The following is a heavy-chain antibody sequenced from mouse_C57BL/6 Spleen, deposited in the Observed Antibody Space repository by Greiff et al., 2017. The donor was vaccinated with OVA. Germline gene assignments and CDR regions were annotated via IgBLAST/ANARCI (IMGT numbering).Heavy chain of an antibody. Sequence: QVQLQQSGAELVNPGASVKLSCKATGYTFTGYPINWVKQRSGEGLDWIGWFFPGSGSIKYNEKFKDKATLTADKSSSTVYMELSRLTSEDSAVYFCARHEERVYYDYLWYFDVWGTGTTVTVSS. CDR2: FFPGSGSI. D-gene: IGHD2-4*01. J-gene: IGHJ1*03. V-gene: IGHV1-62-2*01. CDR1: GYTFTGYP. CDR3: ARHEERVYYDYLWYFDV.